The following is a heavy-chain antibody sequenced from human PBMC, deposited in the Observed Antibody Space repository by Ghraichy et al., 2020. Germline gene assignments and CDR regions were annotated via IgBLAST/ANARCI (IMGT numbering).Heavy chain of an antibody. Sequence: GESLNISCVGSGFSFSGYSTNWVRQSPGKGLEWVSYITSSSRTKSYADSVKGRFTISRDNAQNSLYLQMNSLRDEDTAVYYCARGSRVVRFYYYDGMDVWGQGTTVTVSS. CDR3: ARGSRVVRFYYYDGMDV. CDR2: ITSSSRTK. J-gene: IGHJ6*02. V-gene: IGHV3-48*02. D-gene: IGHD4-23*01. CDR1: GFSFSGYS.